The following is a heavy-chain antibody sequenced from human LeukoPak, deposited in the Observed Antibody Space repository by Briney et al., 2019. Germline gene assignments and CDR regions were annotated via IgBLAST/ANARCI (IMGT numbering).Heavy chain of an antibody. D-gene: IGHD2-2*01. CDR3: AREIRGIVVVPAGPRNNYYYYMDV. V-gene: IGHV4-59*01. Sequence: ETLSLTCTVSGGSISSYYWSWIRQPPGKGLEWTGYIYYSGSTNYNPSLKSRVTISVDTSKNQFSLKLSSVTAADTAVYYCAREIRGIVVVPAGPRNNYYYYMDVWGKGTTVTISS. CDR1: GGSISSYY. CDR2: IYYSGST. J-gene: IGHJ6*03.